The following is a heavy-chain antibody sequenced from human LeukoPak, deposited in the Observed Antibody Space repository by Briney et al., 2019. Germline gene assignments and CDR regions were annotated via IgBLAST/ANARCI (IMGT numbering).Heavy chain of an antibody. Sequence: SETLSLTCTVSGGSVSSGGYYWSWVRQHPGKGLEWIGYIYYSGSTYYNPSLKSRVTILLDTSKNHFSLTLSSVTAADTAVYYCASALYYFYMDVWGKGTTVTVSS. CDR1: GGSVSSGGYY. CDR3: ASALYYFYMDV. CDR2: IYYSGST. V-gene: IGHV4-31*03. J-gene: IGHJ6*03.